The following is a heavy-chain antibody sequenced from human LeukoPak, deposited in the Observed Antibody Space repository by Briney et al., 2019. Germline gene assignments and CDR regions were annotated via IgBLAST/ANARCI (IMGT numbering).Heavy chain of an antibody. D-gene: IGHD2-2*01. J-gene: IGHJ3*02. CDR3: ARLIRLLLTSDAFDI. Sequence: ASVKVSCKASGYTFTGYYMHWVRQAPGQGLEWMGWINPNSGGTNYAQKFQGRVTMTRDTSISTAYMELSRLRSDDTAVYYCARLIRLLLTSDAFDIWGQGTMVTVS. CDR1: GYTFTGYY. V-gene: IGHV1-2*02. CDR2: INPNSGGT.